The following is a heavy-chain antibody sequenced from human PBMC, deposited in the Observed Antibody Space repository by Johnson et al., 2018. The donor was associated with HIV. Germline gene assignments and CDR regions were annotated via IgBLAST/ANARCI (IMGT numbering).Heavy chain of an antibody. CDR1: GFTFSSYG. Sequence: QVLLVESGGGVVQPGRSLRLSCAASGFTFSSYGMHWVRQAPGKGLEWVADISHDESYKYYADSVKGRFTISRDNAKNSLYLQMNSLRAEDTAVYYCARDRPSKWLRSNDDVFDIWGQGTMVTVSS. CDR3: ARDRPSKWLRSNDDVFDI. D-gene: IGHD5-12*01. CDR2: ISHDESYK. J-gene: IGHJ3*02. V-gene: IGHV3-30*03.